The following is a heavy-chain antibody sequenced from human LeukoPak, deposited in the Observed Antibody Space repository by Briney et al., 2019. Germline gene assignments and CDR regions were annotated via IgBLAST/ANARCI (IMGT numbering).Heavy chain of an antibody. D-gene: IGHD5-18*01. CDR1: GFTFSSCA. CDR3: AKTPRGYTYVPDY. J-gene: IGHJ4*02. V-gene: IGHV3-23*01. Sequence: AGSLRLSCAASGFTFSSCAMSWVRQAPGKGQEWVSTISGSGSNTSYADSVKGRFTISRDNSRDALYLQMHSLRGDDTAVYFSAKTPRGYTYVPDYWGQGTLVTVSS. CDR2: ISGSGSNT.